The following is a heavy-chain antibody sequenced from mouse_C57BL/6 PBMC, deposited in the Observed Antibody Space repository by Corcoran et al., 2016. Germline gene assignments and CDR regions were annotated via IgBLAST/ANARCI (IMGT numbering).Heavy chain of an antibody. Sequence: QVQPQQSGAELARPGASVKLSCKASGYTFTSYGISWVKQRTGQGLEWIGEIYPRSGNTYYNEKFKGKATLTADKSSSTAYMELRSLTSEDSAVYFCARSGDGYYVMDYWGQGTSVTVSS. CDR1: GYTFTSYG. V-gene: IGHV1-81*01. CDR3: ARSGDGYYVMDY. D-gene: IGHD2-3*01. J-gene: IGHJ4*01. CDR2: IYPRSGNT.